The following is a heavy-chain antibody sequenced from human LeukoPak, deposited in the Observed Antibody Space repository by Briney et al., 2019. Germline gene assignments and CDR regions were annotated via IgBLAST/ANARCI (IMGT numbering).Heavy chain of an antibody. Sequence: PGGSLRLSCTASGFTFSGYWMTWVRQALGKGPEWVANIRQDGSQRYYVDSVRGRFTISRDNAKNSLFLQMNGLRAEDTAVYYCARRGGSSSRRSPIDYWGQGTLVTVSS. D-gene: IGHD6-6*01. V-gene: IGHV3-7*01. J-gene: IGHJ4*02. CDR2: IRQDGSQR. CDR1: GFTFSGYW. CDR3: ARRGGSSSRRSPIDY.